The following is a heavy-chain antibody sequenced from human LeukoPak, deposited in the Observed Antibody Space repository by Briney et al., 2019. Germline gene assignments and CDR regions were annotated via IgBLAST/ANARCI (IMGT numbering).Heavy chain of an antibody. CDR1: GFTFSSYA. CDR2: ISSNGGST. V-gene: IGHV3-64*01. Sequence: GGSLRLSCAASGFTFSSYAMHWVRQAPGKGLEYVSAISSNGGSTYYANSVKGRFTISRDNSKNTLYLQMGSLRAEDMAVYYCARDPGRHDYYYYYMDVWGKGTTVTVSS. CDR3: ARDPGRHDYYYYYMDV. D-gene: IGHD1-26*01. J-gene: IGHJ6*03.